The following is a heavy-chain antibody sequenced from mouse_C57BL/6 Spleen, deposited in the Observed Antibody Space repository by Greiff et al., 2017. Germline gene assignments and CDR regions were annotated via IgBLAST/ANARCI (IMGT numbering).Heavy chain of an antibody. D-gene: IGHD4-1*01. J-gene: IGHJ2*01. CDR1: GFTFSSYG. CDR3: ARHQLTDYFDY. V-gene: IGHV5-6*01. CDR2: ISSGGSYT. Sequence: EVMLVESGGDLVKPGGSLKLSCAASGFTFSSYGMSWVRQTPDKRLEWVATISSGGSYTYYPDSVKGRFTISRDNAKNTLYLQMSSLKSEDTAMYYCARHQLTDYFDYWGQGTTLTVSS.